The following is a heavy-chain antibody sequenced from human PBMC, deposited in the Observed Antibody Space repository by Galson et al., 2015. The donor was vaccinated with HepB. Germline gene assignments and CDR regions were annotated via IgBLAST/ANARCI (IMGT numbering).Heavy chain of an antibody. J-gene: IGHJ4*02. CDR3: AHSRSQYYYDSGGYYVFDY. CDR2: IYWNDDK. V-gene: IGHV2-5*01. D-gene: IGHD3-22*01. Sequence: PALVKPTQTLTLTCTFSGFSLSTSGVGVGWIRQPPGKALERLALIYWNDDKRYSPSLKSRLTITKDTSKNQVVLTMTNMDPVDTATYYCAHSRSQYYYDSGGYYVFDYWGQGTLVTVSS. CDR1: GFSLSTSGVG.